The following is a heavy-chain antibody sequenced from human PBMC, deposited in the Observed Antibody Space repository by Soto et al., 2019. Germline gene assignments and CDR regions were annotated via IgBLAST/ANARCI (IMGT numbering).Heavy chain of an antibody. D-gene: IGHD3-10*01. CDR2: IIPIFGTA. CDR3: ARDISRVRVAGLSYGIDV. CDR1: GGTFSSYA. Sequence: QVQLVQSGAEVKKPGSSVKVSCKASGGTFSSYAISWVRQAPGQGLEWMGGIIPIFGTANYAQKFQGRVTITADESTSTAYMELSSLRSEDTAVYYCARDISRVRVAGLSYGIDVWGQGSTVTVSS. V-gene: IGHV1-69*01. J-gene: IGHJ6*02.